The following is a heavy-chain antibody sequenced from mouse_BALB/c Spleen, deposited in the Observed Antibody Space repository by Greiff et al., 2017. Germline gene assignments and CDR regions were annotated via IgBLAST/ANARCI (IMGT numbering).Heavy chain of an antibody. V-gene: IGHV5-17*02. CDR3: AAYYRYYYAMDD. D-gene: IGHD2-14*01. CDR1: GFTFSSFG. Sequence: EVQGVESGGGLVQPGGSRKLSCAASGFTFSSFGMHWVRQAPEKGLEWVAYISSGSSTIYYADTVKGRFTISRDNPKNTLFLQMTSLRSEDTAMYYCAAYYRYYYAMDDWGQGTSVTVSS. J-gene: IGHJ4*01. CDR2: ISSGSSTI.